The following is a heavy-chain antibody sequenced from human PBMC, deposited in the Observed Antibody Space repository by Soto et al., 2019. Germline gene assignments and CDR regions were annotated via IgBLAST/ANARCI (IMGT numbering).Heavy chain of an antibody. CDR2: ISDNGGST. CDR1: GFTFSSYA. J-gene: IGHJ4*02. CDR3: AKKRQTAAATDY. Sequence: GGSLRLSCAASGFTFSSYAMSWVRQAPGKGLEWVSAISDNGGSTYYADSVKGRFTISRDNSKNTLYLQMNGLRAEDTAVYYCAKKRQTAAATDYRGQGTLVTVSS. D-gene: IGHD2-15*01. V-gene: IGHV3-23*01.